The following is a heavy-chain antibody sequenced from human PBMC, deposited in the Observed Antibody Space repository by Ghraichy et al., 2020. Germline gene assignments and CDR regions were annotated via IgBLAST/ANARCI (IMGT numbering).Heavy chain of an antibody. D-gene: IGHD3-3*02. J-gene: IGHJ6*02. V-gene: IGHV1-24*01. CDR1: GYTLTELS. CDR3: ATSKHSVYGMDV. CDR2: FDPEDGET. Sequence: ASVKVSCKVSGYTLTELSMHWVRQAPGKGLEWMGGFDPEDGETIYAQKFQGRVTMTEDTSTDTAYMELSSLRSEDTAVYYCATSKHSVYGMDVWGQGTTVTVSS.